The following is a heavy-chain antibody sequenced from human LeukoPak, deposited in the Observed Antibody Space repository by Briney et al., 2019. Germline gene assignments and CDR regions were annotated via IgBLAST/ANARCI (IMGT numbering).Heavy chain of an antibody. V-gene: IGHV1-8*01. CDR3: ARDYLSSFDY. Sequence: ASVKVSCKASGDTFISYGISWVRRAPGQGLEWMGWMNPNSGNRGYAQKFQGRVTMTRNTSISTAYMELSSLRSEDTAVYYCARDYLSSFDYWGQGTLVTVSS. D-gene: IGHD1-26*01. CDR1: GDTFISYG. CDR2: MNPNSGNR. J-gene: IGHJ4*02.